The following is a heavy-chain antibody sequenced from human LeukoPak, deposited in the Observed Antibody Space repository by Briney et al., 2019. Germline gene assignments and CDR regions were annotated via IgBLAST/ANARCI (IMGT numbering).Heavy chain of an antibody. CDR1: GFTFSSYA. Sequence: GGSLRLSCAASGFTFSSYAMHWVRQAPGKGLEWVAVISYDGSNKYYADSVKGRFTISRDNSKNTLYLQMNSLRAEDTAVYYCAREVVVVVAATRENWFDPWGQGTLVTVSS. J-gene: IGHJ5*02. CDR3: AREVVVVVAATRENWFDP. V-gene: IGHV3-30-3*01. CDR2: ISYDGSNK. D-gene: IGHD2-15*01.